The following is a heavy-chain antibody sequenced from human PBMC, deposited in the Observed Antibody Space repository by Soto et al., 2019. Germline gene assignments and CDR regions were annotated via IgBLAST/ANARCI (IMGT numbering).Heavy chain of an antibody. D-gene: IGHD6-13*01. CDR3: ARRYSSSFDY. CDR2: IYYSGST. Sequence: PSETLSLTCTVSGGSVSSGSYYWSWFRQPPGKGLEWIGYIYYSGSTNYNPSLKSRVTISVDTSKNQFSLKLSSVTAADTAVYYCARRYSSSFDYWGQGTLVTVSS. CDR1: GGSVSSGSYY. J-gene: IGHJ4*02. V-gene: IGHV4-61*01.